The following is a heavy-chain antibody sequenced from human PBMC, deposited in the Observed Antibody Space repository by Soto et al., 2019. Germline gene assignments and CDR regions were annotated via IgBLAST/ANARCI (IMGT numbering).Heavy chain of an antibody. Sequence: GASLKVSCKSSGGPFSSYAISWVRQAPGQGLEWMGGIIPIFGTANYAQKFQGRVTITADESTSTAYMELSSLRSEDTAVYYCARDSSSWYFDYWGQGTLVTVSS. J-gene: IGHJ4*02. V-gene: IGHV1-69*13. D-gene: IGHD6-13*01. CDR2: IIPIFGTA. CDR3: ARDSSSWYFDY. CDR1: GGPFSSYA.